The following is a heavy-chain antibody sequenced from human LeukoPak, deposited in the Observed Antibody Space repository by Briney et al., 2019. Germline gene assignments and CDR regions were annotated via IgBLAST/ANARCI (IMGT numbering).Heavy chain of an antibody. V-gene: IGHV4-59*01. CDR2: IYYSGST. CDR1: GGSISSDY. CDR3: ARGVEVIGYTSTFVI. J-gene: IGHJ3*02. D-gene: IGHD3-16*02. Sequence: SETLTLTCTVSGGSISSDYWSWIRQPPGKGLEWIGYIYYSGSTNYNPSLKSRVTISVDTSKNQFSLKLSSVTAADTAVYYCARGVEVIGYTSTFVIWGQGTMVTVSS.